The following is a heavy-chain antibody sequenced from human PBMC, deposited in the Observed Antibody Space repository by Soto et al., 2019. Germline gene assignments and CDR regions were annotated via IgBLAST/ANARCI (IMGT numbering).Heavy chain of an antibody. CDR2: IYWNDEK. CDR3: TKGATSPFDS. Sequence: SGPTLVNPTQTLTLTCTFSVFSLTTSGVGVGWIRQPPGKALEWLALIYWNDEKRYSPSLKSRLTITKDTSSNQVVLTMSNIDPVDTDIYYCTKGATSPFDSSGQGTRVTVSS. J-gene: IGHJ4*02. CDR1: VFSLTTSGVG. D-gene: IGHD3-16*01. V-gene: IGHV2-5*01.